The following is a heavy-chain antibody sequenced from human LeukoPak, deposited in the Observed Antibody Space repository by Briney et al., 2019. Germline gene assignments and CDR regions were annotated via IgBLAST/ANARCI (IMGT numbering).Heavy chain of an antibody. CDR3: AGAKPHSSGWYGNAFDI. J-gene: IGHJ3*02. V-gene: IGHV4-30-2*01. D-gene: IGHD6-19*01. CDR2: IYHSGST. Sequence: SETLSLTCAVSGGSISSGGYSWSWIRQPPGKGLEWIGYIYHSGSTYYNPSLKSRVTISVDRSKNQFSLKLSSVTAADTAVYYCAGAKPHSSGWYGNAFDIWGQGTMVTVSS. CDR1: GGSISSGGYS.